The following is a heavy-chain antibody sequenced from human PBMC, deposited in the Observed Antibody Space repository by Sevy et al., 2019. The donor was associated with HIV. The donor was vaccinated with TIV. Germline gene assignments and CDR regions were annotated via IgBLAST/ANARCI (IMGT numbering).Heavy chain of an antibody. Sequence: GGSLRLSCAASGFTFSDYHMSWIRQAPGKGLEWVSYISRTSRTKYYADSVKGRFTISRDYAENSLYLQMNSLRAEDTAVYYSARSPSRPNTFDIRGQGTMVTVSS. V-gene: IGHV3-11*01. CDR1: GFTFSDYH. J-gene: IGHJ3*02. CDR3: ARSPSRPNTFDI. CDR2: ISRTSRTK.